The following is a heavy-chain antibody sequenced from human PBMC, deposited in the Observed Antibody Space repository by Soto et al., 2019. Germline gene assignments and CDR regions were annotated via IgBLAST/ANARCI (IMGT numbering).Heavy chain of an antibody. J-gene: IGHJ4*02. V-gene: IGHV3-48*01. CDR2: ISSSSSTI. CDR3: ARVPDIVVVPAAKGGAY. Sequence: GGSLRLSCAASGFTFSSYSMNWVRQAPGKGLEWVSYISSSSSTIYYADSVKGRFTISRDNAKNSLYLQMNSLRAEDTAVYYCARVPDIVVVPAAKGGAYWGQGTLVTVSS. CDR1: GFTFSSYS. D-gene: IGHD2-2*01.